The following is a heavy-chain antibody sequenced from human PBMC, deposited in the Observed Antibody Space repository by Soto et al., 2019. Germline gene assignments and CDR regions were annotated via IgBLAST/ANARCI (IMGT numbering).Heavy chain of an antibody. CDR1: GGSILSYY. D-gene: IGHD2-8*02. CDR2: VYYSGTT. J-gene: IGHJ4*02. CDR3: ATYDCTGKFVY. Sequence: SETPSLTCTVYGGSILSYYWSWFRQPPGKELEYIGHVYYSGTTTYNPSLKRRVTISVDTSKEQFSLKLTYVTAADTAVYYCATYDCTGKFVYWCQG. V-gene: IGHV4-59*01.